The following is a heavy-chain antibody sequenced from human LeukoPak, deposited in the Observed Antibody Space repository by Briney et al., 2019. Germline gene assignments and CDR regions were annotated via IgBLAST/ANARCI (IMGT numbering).Heavy chain of an antibody. J-gene: IGHJ4*02. CDR3: ARGGSCSSTSCYGLGYEY. Sequence: SETLSLTCAVYGGSFSGYYWSWIRQPPGKGLEWIGEINHSGSTNYNPSLKSRVTISVDKSKNQFSLKLSPVTAADTAVSYCARGGSCSSTSCYGLGYEYWGQGTLVTVSS. V-gene: IGHV4-34*01. CDR1: GGSFSGYY. D-gene: IGHD2-2*01. CDR2: INHSGST.